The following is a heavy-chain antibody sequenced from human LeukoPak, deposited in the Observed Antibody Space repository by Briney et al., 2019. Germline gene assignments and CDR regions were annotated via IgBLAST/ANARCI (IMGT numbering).Heavy chain of an antibody. CDR2: IWYDGSNK. J-gene: IGHJ4*02. CDR1: GFTFSSYG. CDR3: AKDLAVAVPNYFDS. V-gene: IGHV3-33*06. Sequence: GRSLRLSCAASGFTFSSYGMHWVRQAPGKGLEGVAVIWYDGSNKYYADSVKGRFTISRDNSKNTLYLQMNSLRAEDTAVYYCAKDLAVAVPNYFDSRGQGTLVTVSS. D-gene: IGHD6-19*01.